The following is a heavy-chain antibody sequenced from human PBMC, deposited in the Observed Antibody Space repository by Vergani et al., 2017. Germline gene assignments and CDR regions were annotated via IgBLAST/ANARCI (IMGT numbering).Heavy chain of an antibody. CDR2: ISGSGGST. V-gene: IGHV3-23*01. CDR3: ANQYCSSTSCGGFDY. CDR1: GFTFSSYA. D-gene: IGHD2-2*01. Sequence: EVQLLESGGGLVQPGGSLRLSCAASGFTFSSYAMSWVRQAPGKGLEWVSAISGSGGSTYYADSVKGRFTISRDNSKNTLYLQMNSLRAEDTAVYYFANQYCSSTSCGGFDYWGQGTLVTVSS. J-gene: IGHJ4*02.